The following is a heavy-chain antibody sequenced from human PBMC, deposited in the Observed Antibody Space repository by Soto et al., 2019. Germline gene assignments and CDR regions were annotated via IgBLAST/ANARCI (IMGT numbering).Heavy chain of an antibody. CDR2: IYYSGTT. CDR1: GVSIRSGGYY. D-gene: IGHD2-21*01. Sequence: SETLSLTSTFSGVSIRSGGYYWYSIPQLPGKGLECIGYIYYSGTTYYNPSLKSRVTISVDSSKNQFSLKLSSVTAADTAVYYCAASCVACGGFNYYGMDVWGQGTTVT. V-gene: IGHV4-31*03. CDR3: AASCVACGGFNYYGMDV. J-gene: IGHJ6*02.